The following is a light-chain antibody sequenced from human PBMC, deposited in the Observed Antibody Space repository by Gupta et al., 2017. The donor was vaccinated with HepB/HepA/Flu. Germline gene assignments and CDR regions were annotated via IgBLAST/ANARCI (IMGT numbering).Light chain of an antibody. CDR1: NIGSKT. Sequence: SYVLTQPPSVSVAPRRTARITCGGNNIGSKTVHWYQQKPGQAPVVVNYYDRDWPSGIPERFSGFNSGNTATLTINKVEAGDEADYYCQVWDTTTNLVVFGGGTKLTVL. J-gene: IGLJ2*01. CDR2: YDR. CDR3: QVWDTTTNLVV. V-gene: IGLV3-21*04.